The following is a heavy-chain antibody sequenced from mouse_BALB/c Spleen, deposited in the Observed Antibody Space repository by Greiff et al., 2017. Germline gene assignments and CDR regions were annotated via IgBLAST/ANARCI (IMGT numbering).Heavy chain of an antibody. Sequence: QVQLQQSGAELVRPGASVTLSCKASGYTFTDYEMHWVKQTPVHGLEWIGAIDPETGGTAYNQKFKGKATLTADKSSSTAYMELRSLTSEDSAVYYCTKGGNYDYWGQVTTLTVSS. V-gene: IGHV1-15*01. J-gene: IGHJ2*01. CDR3: TKGGNYDY. CDR2: IDPETGGT. D-gene: IGHD2-1*01. CDR1: GYTFTDYE.